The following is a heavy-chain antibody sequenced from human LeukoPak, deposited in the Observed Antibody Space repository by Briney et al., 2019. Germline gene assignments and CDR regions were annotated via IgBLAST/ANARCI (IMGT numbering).Heavy chain of an antibody. V-gene: IGHV1-8*01. CDR2: INPNSGNT. CDR3: ARNAQLWPRTPPVD. D-gene: IGHD5-18*01. CDR1: GYTFTSYD. Sequence: ASVKVSCKASGYTFTSYDINWVRQATGQGLEWMGWINPNSGNTGYAQKFQGRVTMTRNTSISTAYMELSSLRSEDTAVYYCARNAQLWPRTPPVDWGQGTLVTVSS. J-gene: IGHJ4*02.